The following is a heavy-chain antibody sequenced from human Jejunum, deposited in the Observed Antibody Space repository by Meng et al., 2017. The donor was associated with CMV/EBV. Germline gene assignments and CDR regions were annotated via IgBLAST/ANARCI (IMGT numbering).Heavy chain of an antibody. V-gene: IGHV3-23*01. CDR2: ITDKGSST. D-gene: IGHD1-1*01. CDR3: AKGRSGATYSAMDV. J-gene: IGHJ6*02. CDR1: GFSFNSFA. Sequence: SGFSFNSFAVTWVRQAPGKGLEWVSAITDKGSSTYYFDSVQRRFTMSRDSFQRTVSLQMNNLTVDDTAIYYCAKGRSGATYSAMDVWGPGTTVTVSS.